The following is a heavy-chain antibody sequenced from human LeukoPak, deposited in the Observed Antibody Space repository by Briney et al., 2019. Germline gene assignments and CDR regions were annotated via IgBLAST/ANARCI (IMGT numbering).Heavy chain of an antibody. Sequence: PGGSLRLSCAASGFTFSSYAMSWVRQAPGKGLEWVSAISGSGGSTYYADSVKGRFTISRDNSKNTLYLQMNSLRAEDTAVYYCAKVDSRITIFGVAIGTEYYFDYWGQGTLVTVSS. J-gene: IGHJ4*02. CDR1: GFTFSSYA. V-gene: IGHV3-23*01. CDR3: AKVDSRITIFGVAIGTEYYFDY. D-gene: IGHD3-3*01. CDR2: ISGSGGST.